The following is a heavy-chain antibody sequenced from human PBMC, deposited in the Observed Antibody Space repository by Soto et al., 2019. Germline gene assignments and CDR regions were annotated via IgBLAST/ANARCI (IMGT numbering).Heavy chain of an antibody. J-gene: IGHJ5*02. Sequence: QVQLQESGPGLLKPSQTLSLTCTVSGGSISGAAYYWSWIRHLPGKGLEWIGYIYYTGTTYYRPSLESRVTISLDTSKNQFSLKLTSVTAADTAVYYCARDTVFYGGYNGFDPWGQGTLVTVSS. CDR1: GGSISGAAYY. D-gene: IGHD3-3*01. CDR3: ARDTVFYGGYNGFDP. V-gene: IGHV4-31*03. CDR2: IYYTGTT.